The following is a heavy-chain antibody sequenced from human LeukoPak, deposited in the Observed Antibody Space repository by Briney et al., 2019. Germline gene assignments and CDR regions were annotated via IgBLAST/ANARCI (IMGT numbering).Heavy chain of an antibody. CDR2: INAGNGNT. J-gene: IGHJ4*02. CDR3: AKGGQIVGATWNFDY. D-gene: IGHD1-26*01. CDR1: GYTFTSYA. Sequence: ASVKVSCKASGYTFTSYAMHWVRQAPGQRLEWMGWINAGNGNTKYSQEFQGRVTITRDTSASTAYMELSSLRSEDMAVYYCAKGGQIVGATWNFDYWGQGTLVTVSS. V-gene: IGHV1-3*03.